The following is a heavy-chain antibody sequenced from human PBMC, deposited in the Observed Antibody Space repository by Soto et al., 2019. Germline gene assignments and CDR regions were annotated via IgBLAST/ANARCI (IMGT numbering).Heavy chain of an antibody. V-gene: IGHV1-18*01. CDR1: GYTFTSYG. D-gene: IGHD5-18*01. CDR2: INSYNGNT. CDR3: ARDVGYGLIDY. Sequence: QVQLVQSVAEVKKPGASVKVSCKASGYTFTSYGISWVREAPGQGLEWTGWINSYNGNTNYAQELQGRVTMTTDTSTSTAYMELSSLRSDDTAVYYCARDVGYGLIDYWGQGTLVTVSS. J-gene: IGHJ4*02.